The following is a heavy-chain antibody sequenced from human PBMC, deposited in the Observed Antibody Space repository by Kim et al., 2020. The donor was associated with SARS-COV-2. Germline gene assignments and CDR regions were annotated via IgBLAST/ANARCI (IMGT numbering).Heavy chain of an antibody. CDR2: INHSGST. CDR3: ARGWWELGY. V-gene: IGHV4-34*01. CDR1: GGSFSGYY. J-gene: IGHJ4*02. D-gene: IGHD1-26*01. Sequence: SETLSLTCAVYGGSFSGYYWSWIRQPPGKGLEWIGEINHSGSTNYNPSLKSRVTISVDTSKNQFSLKLSSVTAADTAVYYCARGWWELGYWGQGTLVTVSS.